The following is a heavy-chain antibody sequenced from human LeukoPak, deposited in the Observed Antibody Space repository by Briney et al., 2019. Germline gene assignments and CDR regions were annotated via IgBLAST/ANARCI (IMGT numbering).Heavy chain of an antibody. CDR2: IYSGGST. D-gene: IGHD1-14*01. J-gene: IGHJ4*02. CDR1: GFTLRSNY. Sequence: GGSLRLSCAASGFTLRSNYMSWVRQAPGKGLEWVSVIYSGGSTYYADSVKGRFTISRDNSKNTLFLQMNGLRAEDTAVYYCARGPGDYFDFWGQGTLVTVSS. CDR3: ARGPGDYFDF. V-gene: IGHV3-53*01.